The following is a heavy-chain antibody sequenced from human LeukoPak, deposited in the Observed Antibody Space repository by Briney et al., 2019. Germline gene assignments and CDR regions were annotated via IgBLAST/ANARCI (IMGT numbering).Heavy chain of an antibody. CDR3: ARGKHSGSYWAEGAFDI. Sequence: ASVKVSCKASGYTFTSYAMHWVRQAPGQSLEWMGWINAGNGNTKYSQKFQGRVTITRDTSASTAYMELSSLRSEDTAVYYCARGKHSGSYWAEGAFDIWGQGTMVTVSS. CDR1: GYTFTSYA. V-gene: IGHV1-3*01. CDR2: INAGNGNT. D-gene: IGHD1-26*01. J-gene: IGHJ3*02.